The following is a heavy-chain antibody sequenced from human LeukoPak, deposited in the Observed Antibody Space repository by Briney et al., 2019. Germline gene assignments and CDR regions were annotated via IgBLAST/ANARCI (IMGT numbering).Heavy chain of an antibody. J-gene: IGHJ5*02. CDR1: GGSFSGYY. Sequence: SETLSLTCAVYGGSFSGYYWSWIRQPPGKGLEWIGEINHSGSTNYNPSLKSRVTISVDTSKNQFSLKLSSVTAADTAVYYCARLRPAASPWFDPWGQGNLVTVSS. D-gene: IGHD2-2*01. V-gene: IGHV4-34*01. CDR3: ARLRPAASPWFDP. CDR2: INHSGST.